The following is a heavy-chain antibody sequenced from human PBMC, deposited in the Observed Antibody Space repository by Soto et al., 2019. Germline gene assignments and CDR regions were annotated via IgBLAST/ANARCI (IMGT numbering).Heavy chain of an antibody. CDR2: ISYDGSNK. J-gene: IGHJ4*02. V-gene: IGHV3-30-3*01. CDR3: ARDLIAVAGILDY. Sequence: GGSLRLSCAASGFTFSSYAMHRVRQAPGKGLEWVAVISYDGSNKYYADSVKGRFTISRDNSKNTLYLQMNSLRAEDTAGYYCARDLIAVAGILDYWGQGTLVTVSS. D-gene: IGHD6-19*01. CDR1: GFTFSSYA.